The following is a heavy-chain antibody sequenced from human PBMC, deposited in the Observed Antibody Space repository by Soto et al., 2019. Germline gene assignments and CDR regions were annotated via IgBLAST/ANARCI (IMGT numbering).Heavy chain of an antibody. J-gene: IGHJ4*02. V-gene: IGHV1-18*01. Sequence: QVHLVQSGGEVQKPGASVTISCKTSGYTFTKYAIIWVRQAPGQGLEWLGWISPYNGNTHRAQKLQDRFNMTTDTSTTTAYMELRSLRYDDTAIYFCAREDSCSSTSCFRRWGQGTLVTVSS. CDR1: GYTFTKYA. D-gene: IGHD2-2*01. CDR3: AREDSCSSTSCFRR. CDR2: ISPYNGNT.